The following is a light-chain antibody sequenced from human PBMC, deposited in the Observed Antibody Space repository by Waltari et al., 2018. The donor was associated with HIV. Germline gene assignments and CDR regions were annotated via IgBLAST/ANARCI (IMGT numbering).Light chain of an antibody. CDR2: GAS. CDR1: QSVSSN. V-gene: IGKV3-15*01. J-gene: IGKJ1*01. CDR3: QQYNNWASWT. Sequence: EILMTQSPATLSLSPGERATLSCRASQSVSSNLAWYQQKPGLAPRLLIYGASTRATGIPARFSGSGSGTDFTLTISSLQSEDFAVYYCQQYNNWASWTFGQGTNVEI.